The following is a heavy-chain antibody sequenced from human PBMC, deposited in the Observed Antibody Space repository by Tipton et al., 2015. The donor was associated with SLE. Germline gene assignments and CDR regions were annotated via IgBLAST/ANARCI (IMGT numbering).Heavy chain of an antibody. Sequence: TLSLTCNVSGGSIISYYWSWIRQPAGKGLEWVGRVFSSGATTYNPSLKSRVTMSVDTSNNQFSLRLNSVTAADTATYYCARGAAAAFDAFDIWGRGTAVTVSS. CDR3: ARGAAAAFDAFDI. D-gene: IGHD6-13*01. CDR2: VFSSGAT. J-gene: IGHJ3*02. V-gene: IGHV4-4*07. CDR1: GGSIISYY.